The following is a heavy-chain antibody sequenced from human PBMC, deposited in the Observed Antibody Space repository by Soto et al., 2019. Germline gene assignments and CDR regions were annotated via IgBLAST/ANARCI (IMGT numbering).Heavy chain of an antibody. CDR3: ARGGYYDSTGYAN. D-gene: IGHD3-22*01. CDR2: ISVSGSTT. V-gene: IGHV3-23*01. Sequence: GGSLILSCAASGFTFSGYAMSWVRKAPGKGLEWVSGISVSGSTTYYADSVKGRFTISRDNSKNTLYLQMSSLRAEDTAVYYCARGGYYDSTGYANWGQGTLVTVSS. J-gene: IGHJ4*02. CDR1: GFTFSGYA.